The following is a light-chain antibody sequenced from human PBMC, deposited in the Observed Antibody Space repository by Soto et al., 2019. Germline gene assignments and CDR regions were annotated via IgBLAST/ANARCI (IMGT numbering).Light chain of an antibody. CDR2: DAS. J-gene: IGKJ4*01. CDR1: ESVSSY. V-gene: IGKV3-11*01. CDR3: HQRSKWLT. Sequence: EIVLTQSPATLSLSPGERATLSCRASESVSSYLAWYHQKTGQAPRLLIYDASYRATGIPARFSGSGSGTDYTITISPLHPEYFAVYYCHQRSKWLTFGGGTKVEIK.